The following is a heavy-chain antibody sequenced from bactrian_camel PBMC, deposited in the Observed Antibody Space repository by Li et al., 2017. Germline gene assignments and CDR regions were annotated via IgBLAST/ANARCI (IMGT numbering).Heavy chain of an antibody. V-gene: IGHV3S25*01. J-gene: IGHJ4*01. CDR3: VRGWDDDTWSFNY. Sequence: QVQLVESGGGLVQPGGSLRLSCSAGGSTSMYWWMGWVRQTPGKGLEWVSSISSGSAITYYADSVKGQFTISRDNAKNTVYLQMNSLKPEDTAVYTCVRGWDDDTWSFNYWGQGTQVTVS. CDR1: GSTSMYWW. CDR2: ISSGSAIT. D-gene: IGHD3*01.